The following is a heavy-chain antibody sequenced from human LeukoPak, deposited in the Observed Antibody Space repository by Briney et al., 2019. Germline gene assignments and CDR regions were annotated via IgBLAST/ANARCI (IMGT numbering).Heavy chain of an antibody. CDR1: GGSIRSSSYY. Sequence: SETLSLTCTVSGGSIRSSSYYWGWIRQPPGKGLEWIGSVYSSGRTYYNPSLTSRVTVSADTSKNQFSLKLSSVTAADTAVYFRTRGIGGNYVPLRGHGMLVTVSS. CDR2: VYSSGRT. CDR3: TRGIGGNYVPL. J-gene: IGHJ4*01. V-gene: IGHV4-39*07. D-gene: IGHD1-26*01.